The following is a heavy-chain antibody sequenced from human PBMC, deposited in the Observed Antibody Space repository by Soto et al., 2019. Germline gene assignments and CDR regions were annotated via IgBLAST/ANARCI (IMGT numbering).Heavy chain of an antibody. CDR2: IDPSDSYT. CDR1: GYSFTSYW. V-gene: IGHV5-10-1*01. Sequence: EVQLVQSGAEVKKPGESLRISCKGSGYSFTSYWISWVRQMPGKGLEWMGRIDPSDSYTNYSPSFQGHVTISANKSISTAYLQWSSLKASDTAMYYCAKDGGSGSYYNDPDYWGQGTLVTVSS. J-gene: IGHJ4*02. CDR3: AKDGGSGSYYNDPDY. D-gene: IGHD3-10*01.